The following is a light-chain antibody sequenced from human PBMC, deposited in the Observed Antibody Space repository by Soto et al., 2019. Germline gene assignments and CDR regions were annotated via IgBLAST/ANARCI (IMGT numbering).Light chain of an antibody. Sequence: EIVMTQSPVTLSVSPWERVTLSCRASQSVSSNLAWYQQKPGQAPSLLIYGAFTRATGIPARFSGTGSGTEFTLTISSLQSEDFALYYCRQYNDWPLTFGQGTKVDIK. CDR1: QSVSSN. V-gene: IGKV3-15*01. CDR2: GAF. J-gene: IGKJ1*01. CDR3: RQYNDWPLT.